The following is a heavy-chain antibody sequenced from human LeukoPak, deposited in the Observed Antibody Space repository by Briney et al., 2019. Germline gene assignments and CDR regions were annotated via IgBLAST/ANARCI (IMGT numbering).Heavy chain of an antibody. CDR1: GITFSNYH. D-gene: IGHD4-11*01. CDR2: ISGSGAET. CDR3: AKGSYSNYGGVGAFDI. J-gene: IGHJ3*02. Sequence: PGGSLRLSCTASGITFSNYHMTWVRQAPGKGLEWVSSISGSGAETHYTDSVKGRFTISRDNSKNTLYLQMNSLRAEDTAVYYCAKGSYSNYGGVGAFDIWGQGTMVTVSS. V-gene: IGHV3-23*01.